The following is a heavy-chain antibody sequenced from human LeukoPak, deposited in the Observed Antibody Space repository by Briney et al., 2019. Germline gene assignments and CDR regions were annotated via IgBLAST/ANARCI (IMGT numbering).Heavy chain of an antibody. Sequence: PGGSLRLSCAASGFVVSDNYISWVRQAPGKGLEWISIIYSGNHTSYTDSVKGRFIISRDNSKNMVYLQMNSLRPDDTAAYYCAREGVATAGTAYDYWGQGTLVTVSS. CDR1: GFVVSDNY. J-gene: IGHJ4*02. CDR2: IYSGNHT. D-gene: IGHD3-3*01. CDR3: AREGVATAGTAYDY. V-gene: IGHV3-66*01.